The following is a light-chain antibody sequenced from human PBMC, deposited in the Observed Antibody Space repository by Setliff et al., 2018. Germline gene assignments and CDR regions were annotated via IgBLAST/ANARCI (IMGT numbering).Light chain of an antibody. CDR1: SSNIGSNT. J-gene: IGLJ1*01. CDR2: RNN. V-gene: IGLV1-44*01. Sequence: PSASGTPGQRVTISCSGSSSNIGSNTVNWYQQLPGTAPKLLIYRNNQRPSGVPDRFSGSKSGTSASLAISGLQSEDEADYYCAAWDDSLNGEVFGTGTKVTVL. CDR3: AAWDDSLNGEV.